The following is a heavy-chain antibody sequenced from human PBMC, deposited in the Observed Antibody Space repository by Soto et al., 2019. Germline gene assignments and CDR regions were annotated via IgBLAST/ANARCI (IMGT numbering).Heavy chain of an antibody. V-gene: IGHV5-51*01. J-gene: IGHJ4*02. D-gene: IGHD3-16*01. Sequence: ESLKLSCHVSGYSFTGSWIGWVRQMPGKGLEWVGVSNPADSDIKYSPSFQGRVTISADKSIGTAYLQWSSLKASDTAMYYCARHQRDDASRKIDCWGQGTLVTVPS. CDR1: GYSFTGSW. CDR2: SNPADSDI. CDR3: ARHQRDDASRKIDC.